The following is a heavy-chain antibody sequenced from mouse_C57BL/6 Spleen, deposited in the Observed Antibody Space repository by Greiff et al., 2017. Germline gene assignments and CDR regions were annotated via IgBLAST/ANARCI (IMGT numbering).Heavy chain of an antibody. CDR1: GYAFSSSW. J-gene: IGHJ4*01. D-gene: IGHD2-3*01. V-gene: IGHV1-82*01. CDR2: IYPGDGDT. CDR3: ARAGDGYYKDYAMDY. Sequence: VQVVESGPELVKPGASVKISCKASGYAFSSSWMNWVKQRPGQGLEWIGRIYPGDGDTNYNGKFKGKATLTADKSSSTAYMQLSSLTSEDSAVYFCARAGDGYYKDYAMDYWGQGTSVTVSS.